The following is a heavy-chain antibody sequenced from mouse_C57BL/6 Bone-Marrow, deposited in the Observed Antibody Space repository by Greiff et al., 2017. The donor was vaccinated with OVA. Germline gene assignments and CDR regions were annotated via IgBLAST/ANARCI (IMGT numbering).Heavy chain of an antibody. V-gene: IGHV1-81*01. CDR3: ARPGYGDYFDY. CDR1: GYTFTSYG. J-gene: IGHJ2*01. CDR2: IYPRSGNT. Sequence: QVQLKESGAELARPGASVKLSCKASGYTFTSYGISWVKQRTGQGLEWIGEIYPRSGNTYYNEKFKGKATLTADKSSSTAYMELRSLTSEDSAVYVCARPGYGDYFDYWGQGTTLTVSS. D-gene: IGHD2-2*01.